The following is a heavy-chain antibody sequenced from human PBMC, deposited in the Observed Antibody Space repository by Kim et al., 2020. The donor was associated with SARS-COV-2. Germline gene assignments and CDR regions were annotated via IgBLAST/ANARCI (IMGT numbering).Heavy chain of an antibody. Sequence: GGSLRLSCAASGFTFSSYSMNWVRQAPGKGLEWVSSISSSSSYIYYADSVKGRFTISRDNAKNSLYLQMNSLRAEDTAVYYCGASAAAGSHFDYWGQGTLVTVSS. V-gene: IGHV3-21*04. D-gene: IGHD6-13*01. CDR3: GASAAAGSHFDY. CDR2: ISSSSSYI. CDR1: GFTFSSYS. J-gene: IGHJ4*02.